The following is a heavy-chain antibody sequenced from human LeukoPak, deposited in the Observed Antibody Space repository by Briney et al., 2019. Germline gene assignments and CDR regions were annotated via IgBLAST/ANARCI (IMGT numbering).Heavy chain of an antibody. V-gene: IGHV1-2*02. Sequence: ASVTVSCKASGYTFPDYYMHWVRQAPGQGVEWMGWINPNSGGTNYAQKVRGRVTMARDTSISTAYMELSRLGSDDTAVYYCPRAMSYGDYNWFDHWGQGTLVTVSS. D-gene: IGHD4-17*01. CDR3: PRAMSYGDYNWFDH. CDR1: GYTFPDYY. CDR2: INPNSGGT. J-gene: IGHJ5*02.